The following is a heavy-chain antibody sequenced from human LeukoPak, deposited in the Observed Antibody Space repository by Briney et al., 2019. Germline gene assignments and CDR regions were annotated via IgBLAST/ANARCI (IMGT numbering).Heavy chain of an antibody. D-gene: IGHD3-22*01. CDR1: GGSISNDDYY. V-gene: IGHV4-30-4*01. CDR2: IYHSGST. CDR3: ARAKGNTRYYYDSSGYPFDY. J-gene: IGHJ4*02. Sequence: SETLSLTCSVSGGSISNDDYYWSWIRQPPGKGLEWIGYIYHSGSTYYNPSLKSRVTISVDTSKNQFSLKLSSVTAADTAVYYCARAKGNTRYYYDSSGYPFDYWGQGTLVTVSS.